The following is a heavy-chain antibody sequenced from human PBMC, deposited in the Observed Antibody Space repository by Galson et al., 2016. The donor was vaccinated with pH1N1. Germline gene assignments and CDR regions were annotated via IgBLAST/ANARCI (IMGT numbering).Heavy chain of an antibody. V-gene: IGHV3-9*01. CDR1: GFTFDDYA. CDR2: ISWNSATI. J-gene: IGHJ1*01. Sequence: SLRLSCAASGFTFDDYAMYWVRQTPGKGLEWVSGISWNSATIDYADSVKGRFTISRDNAKNSLYLQMNSLRPEDTALYYCAKDGHYSGSYLRAQHFQHWGQGTLVTVSS. D-gene: IGHD1-26*01. CDR3: AKDGHYSGSYLRAQHFQH.